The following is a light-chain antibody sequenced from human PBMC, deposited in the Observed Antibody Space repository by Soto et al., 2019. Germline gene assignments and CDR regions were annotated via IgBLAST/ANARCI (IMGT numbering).Light chain of an antibody. CDR3: SSYTSSSTLYV. Sequence: QSVLTQPASVSGSPGQSITISCTGTSSDVGGYNYVSRYQQHPGKAPKLMIYDVSNRPSGVSNRFSGSKSGNTASLTISGLQAEDEADYYFSSYTSSSTLYVFGTGTKVTVL. J-gene: IGLJ1*01. V-gene: IGLV2-14*01. CDR1: SSDVGGYNY. CDR2: DVS.